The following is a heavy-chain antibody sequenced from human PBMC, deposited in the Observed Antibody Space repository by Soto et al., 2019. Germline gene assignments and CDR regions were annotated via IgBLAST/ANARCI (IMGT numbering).Heavy chain of an antibody. J-gene: IGHJ4*02. V-gene: IGHV1-3*04. CDR3: ARDEGVASAN. D-gene: IGHD1-26*01. Sequence: ASVKVSCKASGYTFSSSPLHWVRQAPGQRPEWTGWINTANDDTKYSQKFQDRVTLTRDTSASTAYMEVSSLTPEDTAVYYCARDEGVASANWGQGTLVTVSS. CDR2: INTANDDT. CDR1: GYTFSSSP.